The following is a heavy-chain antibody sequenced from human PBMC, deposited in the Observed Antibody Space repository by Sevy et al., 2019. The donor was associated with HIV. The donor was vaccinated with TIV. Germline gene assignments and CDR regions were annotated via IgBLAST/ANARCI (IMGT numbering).Heavy chain of an antibody. Sequence: GGSLRLSCATSGFTFGSYGMHWVRQAPGKGLEWVADISFDRSEKNYGDSVKDRFTISRDNSKNTVYLQMNSLRAEDTAIYYCARVFSSYSFDYWGQGTLVTVSS. CDR3: ARVFSSYSFDY. CDR1: GFTFGSYG. J-gene: IGHJ4*02. CDR2: ISFDRSEK. V-gene: IGHV3-30*12. D-gene: IGHD6-6*01.